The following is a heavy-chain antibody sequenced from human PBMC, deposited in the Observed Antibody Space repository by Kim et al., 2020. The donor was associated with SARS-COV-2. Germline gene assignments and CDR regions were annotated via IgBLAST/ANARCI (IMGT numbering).Heavy chain of an antibody. Sequence: SETLSLTCTVSGGSISSSSYYWGWIRQPPGKGLEWLGNIYYSGSTYYNPSLKSRVTISVDTSKNQFSLKLSSVTAADTAVYYCASPGGALCWDEENYWGQGTLVTVSS. CDR2: IYYSGST. CDR1: GGSISSSSYY. J-gene: IGHJ4*02. V-gene: IGHV4-39*01. CDR3: ASPGGALCWDEENY. D-gene: IGHD2-21*01.